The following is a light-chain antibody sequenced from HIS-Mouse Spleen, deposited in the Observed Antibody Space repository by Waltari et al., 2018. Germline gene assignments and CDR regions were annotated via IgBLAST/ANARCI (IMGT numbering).Light chain of an antibody. J-gene: IGKJ2*01. Sequence: EIVMTQSPATLSVSPGERATLSCRASQSVSSNLAWYQQKPGQAPRLLIYGTSTRATGSPARFSGSGSGTAFTLTISSMQSEDFAVYYCQRYNNWPLYTFGQGTKLEIK. V-gene: IGKV3-15*01. CDR1: QSVSSN. CDR2: GTS. CDR3: QRYNNWPLYT.